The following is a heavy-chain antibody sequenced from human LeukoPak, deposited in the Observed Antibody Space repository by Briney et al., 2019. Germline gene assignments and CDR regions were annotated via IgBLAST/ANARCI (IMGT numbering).Heavy chain of an antibody. CDR2: ISDTGATI. Sequence: GGSLRLSCAASGFDFSDYSMNWVRQAPGRGLEWVSYISDTGATIYYADSVKGRFIISRDNSKNTLYLQMNSLRAEDTAVYYCAKQVTTVTIYWFDPWGQGTLVTVSS. J-gene: IGHJ5*02. CDR1: GFDFSDYS. CDR3: AKQVTTVTIYWFDP. V-gene: IGHV3-48*01. D-gene: IGHD4-17*01.